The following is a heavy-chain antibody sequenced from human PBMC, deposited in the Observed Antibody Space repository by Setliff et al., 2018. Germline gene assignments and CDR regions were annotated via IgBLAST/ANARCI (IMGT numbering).Heavy chain of an antibody. V-gene: IGHV3-21*01. J-gene: IGHJ3*02. CDR2: ISDSSFHI. Sequence: GGSLRLSCAASGFPFRIYSMHWVRQAPGKGLEWVSSISDSSFHIYYRDSVKGRFTISRDNAKNSLYLQMNSLRADDTAVYYCARSAANGGHDPFDIWGQGTMVTVSS. CDR3: ARSAANGGHDPFDI. D-gene: IGHD6-25*01. CDR1: GFPFRIYS.